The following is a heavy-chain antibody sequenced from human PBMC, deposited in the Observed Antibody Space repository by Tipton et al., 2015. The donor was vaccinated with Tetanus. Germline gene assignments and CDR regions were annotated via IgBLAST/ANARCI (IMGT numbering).Heavy chain of an antibody. V-gene: IGHV4-38-2*01. J-gene: IGHJ4*02. Sequence: LRLSCAASGFTFSTYTLNWVRQTPGKGLEWIGTVFHSGTTYYNPSLKSRVTISVDTSKNQFSLKLTSVTAADTAVYYCARWIAVTGTDFDFWGQGTLVTVSS. CDR3: ARWIAVTGTDFDF. CDR1: GFTFSTYT. D-gene: IGHD6-19*01. CDR2: VFHSGTT.